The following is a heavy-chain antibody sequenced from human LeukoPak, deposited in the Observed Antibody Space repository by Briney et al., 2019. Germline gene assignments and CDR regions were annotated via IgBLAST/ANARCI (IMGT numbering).Heavy chain of an antibody. Sequence: GGSLRLSCAASGFTVSSNYMSWVRQAPGKGLEWVSVIYSGGSTYYADSVKGRFTISRDNPKNTLYLQMNSLRAEDTAVYYCARVSDAVSFDYWGQGTLVTVSS. D-gene: IGHD2-8*01. CDR1: GFTVSSNY. J-gene: IGHJ4*02. V-gene: IGHV3-53*01. CDR2: IYSGGST. CDR3: ARVSDAVSFDY.